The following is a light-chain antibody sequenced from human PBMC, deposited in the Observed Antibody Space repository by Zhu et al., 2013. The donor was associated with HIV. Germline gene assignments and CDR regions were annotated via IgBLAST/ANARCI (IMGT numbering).Light chain of an antibody. CDR2: AAS. CDR1: QDITND. Sequence: AIQMTQSPSSLSASVGDRVTITCRASQDITNDLGWYQQKPGKAPKLLIYAASSLQSGVPSRFSGSGSGTDFTLTISSLQPEDFATYYCLQDYNFPYTFGQGTKLEIK. J-gene: IGKJ2*01. CDR3: LQDYNFPYT. V-gene: IGKV1-6*01.